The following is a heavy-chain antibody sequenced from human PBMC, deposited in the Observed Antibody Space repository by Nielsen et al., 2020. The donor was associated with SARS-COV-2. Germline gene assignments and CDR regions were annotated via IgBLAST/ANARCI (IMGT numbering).Heavy chain of an antibody. J-gene: IGHJ4*02. V-gene: IGHV3-66*01. Sequence: GGSLRLSCAASGFTVSSNYMSWVRQAPGKGLERVSVIYSGGSTYYADSVKGRFTISRDNSKNTLYLQMNSLRAEDTAVYYCAGDDILTGIYGTYWGQGTLVTVSS. CDR3: AGDDILTGIYGTY. CDR2: IYSGGST. D-gene: IGHD3-9*01. CDR1: GFTVSSNY.